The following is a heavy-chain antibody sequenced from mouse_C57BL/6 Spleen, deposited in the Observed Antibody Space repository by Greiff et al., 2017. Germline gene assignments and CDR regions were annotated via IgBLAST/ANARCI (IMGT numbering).Heavy chain of an antibody. CDR2: INPNNGGT. J-gene: IGHJ1*03. D-gene: IGHD1-1*01. CDR1: GYTFTDYN. CDR3: ARDTTVVATEYFDV. V-gene: IGHV1-18*01. Sequence: VQLKESGPELVKPGASVKIPCKASGYTFTDYNMDWVKQSHGKSLEWIGDINPNNGGTIYNQKFKGKATLTVDKSSSTAYMELRSLTSEDTAVYYCARDTTVVATEYFDVWGTGTTVTVSS.